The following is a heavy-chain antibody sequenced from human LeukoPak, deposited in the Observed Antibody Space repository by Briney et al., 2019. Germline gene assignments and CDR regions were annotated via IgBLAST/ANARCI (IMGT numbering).Heavy chain of an antibody. J-gene: IGHJ4*02. CDR1: GYTFTSYD. Sequence: ASVKVSCKASGYTFTSYDINWVRQATGQGLEWMGWMNPNSGNTGYAQKFQGRVTMTRNTSISTAYMELSSLRSEDTAVYYCARERSYSSSFDFDYWGQGTLVTVSS. CDR2: MNPNSGNT. D-gene: IGHD6-6*01. CDR3: ARERSYSSSFDFDY. V-gene: IGHV1-8*01.